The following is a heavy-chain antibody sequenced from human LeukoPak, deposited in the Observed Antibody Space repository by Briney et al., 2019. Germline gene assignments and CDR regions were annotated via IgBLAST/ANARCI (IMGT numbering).Heavy chain of an antibody. Sequence: GGSLRLSCGASGFTFSSYGMHWVRQAPGKGLEWVAFIRYDGSNKYYADSVKGRFTISRDNSKNTLYLQMNSLRAEDTAVYYCAKDYWNDDYFDYWGQGTLVTVSS. CDR3: AKDYWNDDYFDY. V-gene: IGHV3-30*02. CDR2: IRYDGSNK. D-gene: IGHD1-1*01. CDR1: GFTFSSYG. J-gene: IGHJ4*02.